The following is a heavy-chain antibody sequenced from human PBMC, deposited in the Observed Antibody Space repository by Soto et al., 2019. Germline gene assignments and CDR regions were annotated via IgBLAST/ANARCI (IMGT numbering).Heavy chain of an antibody. J-gene: IGHJ6*02. CDR2: ISGRGGST. CDR3: ARGLRFLVCLPDPDYYYYGMDV. V-gene: IGHV3-23*01. D-gene: IGHD3-3*01. CDR1: GFTFSSYA. Sequence: GGSLRLSCAASGFTFSSYAMSWVRQAPGKGLEWVSAISGRGGSTYYADSVKGGFTISRDNAKNTLYLQMNSLRAEDTAVYYCARGLRFLVCLPDPDYYYYGMDVWGQGTTVTVSS.